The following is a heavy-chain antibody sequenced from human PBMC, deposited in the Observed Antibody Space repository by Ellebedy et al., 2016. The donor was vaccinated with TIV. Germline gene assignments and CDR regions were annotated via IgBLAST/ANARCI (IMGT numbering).Heavy chain of an antibody. D-gene: IGHD2-15*01. J-gene: IGHJ6*02. CDR1: GYSFTGHY. CDR2: INPHSGVT. CDR3: AREGILVSHGLDV. Sequence: ASVKVSCKASGYSFTGHYMHWVRQAPGQGLQRMGRINPHSGVTIYAQKFQGRVTMTRDTSISTAYMELSSLRSDDTVVYYCAREGILVSHGLDVWGQGTTVTVSS. V-gene: IGHV1-2*05.